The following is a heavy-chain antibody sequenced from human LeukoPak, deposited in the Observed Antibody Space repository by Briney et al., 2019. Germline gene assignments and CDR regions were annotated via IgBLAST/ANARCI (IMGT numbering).Heavy chain of an antibody. CDR2: IYYSGST. D-gene: IGHD2-15*01. CDR1: GGSISSHY. Sequence: SETLSLTCTVSGGSISSHYWSWIRQPPGKGLEWIGYIYYSGSTNYNPSLKSRVTISVDASKNQFSLKLSSVTAADTAVYYCARGSPVGPDYMDAWGKGTTVTVSS. V-gene: IGHV4-59*11. J-gene: IGHJ6*03. CDR3: ARGSPVGPDYMDA.